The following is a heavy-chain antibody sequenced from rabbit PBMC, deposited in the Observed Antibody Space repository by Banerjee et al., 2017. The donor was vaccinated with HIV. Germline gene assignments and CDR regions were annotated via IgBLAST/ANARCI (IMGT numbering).Heavy chain of an antibody. CDR1: GCSFISNHY. V-gene: IGHV1S40*01. CDR3: ARALASVIGWNFGL. D-gene: IGHD1-1*01. Sequence: QELEEAGGDLVKPGASLTPTCTAAGCSFISNHYVCWGLQAPGKGLEWIACINTSSGNTVYASWAKGRFTISKTSSTTVTLQMTSLTAADTATYFCARALASVIGWNFGLWGPGTLVTVS. CDR2: INTSSGNT. J-gene: IGHJ4*01.